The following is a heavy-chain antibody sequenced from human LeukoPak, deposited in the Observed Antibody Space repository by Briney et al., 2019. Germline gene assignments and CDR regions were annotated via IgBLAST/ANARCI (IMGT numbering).Heavy chain of an antibody. V-gene: IGHV3-30*03. CDR3: ARPRGAAAGTFGFDP. CDR2: VSYDGSNK. Sequence: GGSLRLSCAASGFTFTSYVMHWVRQAPGKGLQWVALVSYDGSNKYYADSVKGRFTISRDNSKNTLYLQMNSLRAEDTAVYYCARPRGAAAGTFGFDPWGQGTLVTVSS. CDR1: GFTFTSYV. D-gene: IGHD6-13*01. J-gene: IGHJ5*02.